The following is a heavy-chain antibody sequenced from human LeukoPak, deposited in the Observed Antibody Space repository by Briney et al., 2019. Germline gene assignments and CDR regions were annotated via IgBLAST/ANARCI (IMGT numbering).Heavy chain of an antibody. V-gene: IGHV3-30*04. D-gene: IGHD5-24*01. CDR1: GFTFSSYA. CDR2: ISYDGSNK. CDR3: ARPKMGLDAFDI. J-gene: IGHJ3*02. Sequence: GGSLRLSCAASGFTFSSYAIHWVRQAPGKGLEWVAVISYDGSNKYYADSVKGRFTISRDNSKNTPYLQMNSLRAEDTAVYYCARPKMGLDAFDIWGQGTMVTVSS.